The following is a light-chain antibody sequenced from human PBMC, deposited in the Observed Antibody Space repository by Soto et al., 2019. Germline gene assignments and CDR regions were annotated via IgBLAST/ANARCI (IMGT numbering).Light chain of an antibody. Sequence: IVLTQSPGTLSLSPGERATLSCRASQSVSSSYLAWYQQQPGQVPRLLIYGASSRAPGIPDRFSGSGSGTDFTLTISRLEPEDFTVYYCQQYGNSPRLTFGGGTKVDIK. V-gene: IGKV3-20*01. CDR1: QSVSSSY. CDR2: GAS. J-gene: IGKJ4*01. CDR3: QQYGNSPRLT.